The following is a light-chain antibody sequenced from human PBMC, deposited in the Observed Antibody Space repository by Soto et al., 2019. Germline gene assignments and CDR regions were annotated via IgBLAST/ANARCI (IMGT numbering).Light chain of an antibody. CDR1: SSDVGSYNL. CDR2: DGS. Sequence: QSVLTKPASVSGSPGQSITISCTGTSSDVGSYNLVSWYQQHPGKAPKLMIYDGSKRPSGVSNRFSGSKSDNTASLTISGFQAEDEDDYYYCSYGGRSTCYVVRTGTKVTVL. J-gene: IGLJ1*01. CDR3: CSYGGRSTCYV. V-gene: IGLV2-23*01.